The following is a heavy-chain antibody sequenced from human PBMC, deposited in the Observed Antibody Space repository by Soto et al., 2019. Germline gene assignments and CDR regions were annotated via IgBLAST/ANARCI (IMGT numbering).Heavy chain of an antibody. V-gene: IGHV3-23*01. CDR2: ISGSGGST. Sequence: GRSLRLSSAASGFTFSSYAMSWVRQAPGKGLEWVSAISGSGGSTYYADSVKGRFTISRDNSKNTLYLQMNSLRAEDTAVYYCAKGLLWFGELGPWGQGTLVTVSS. CDR1: GFTFSSYA. CDR3: AKGLLWFGELGP. D-gene: IGHD3-10*01. J-gene: IGHJ5*02.